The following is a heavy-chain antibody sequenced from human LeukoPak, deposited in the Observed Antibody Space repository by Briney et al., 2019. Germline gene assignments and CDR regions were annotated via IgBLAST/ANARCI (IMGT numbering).Heavy chain of an antibody. V-gene: IGHV4-34*01. CDR2: INHSGST. Sequence: SETLSLTCAVYGGSFSGYYWSWIRQPPGKGLEWIGEINHSGSTNYNPSLKSRVTISVDTSKNQFSLKLSSVTAADTAVYYYARGLKVPAASRPKDYYYYMDVWGKGTTVTVSS. J-gene: IGHJ6*03. D-gene: IGHD2-2*01. CDR1: GGSFSGYY. CDR3: ARGLKVPAASRPKDYYYYMDV.